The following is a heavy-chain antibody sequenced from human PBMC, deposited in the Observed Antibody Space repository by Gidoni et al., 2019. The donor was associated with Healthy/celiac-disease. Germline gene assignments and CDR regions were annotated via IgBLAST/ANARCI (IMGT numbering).Heavy chain of an antibody. D-gene: IGHD3-3*01. J-gene: IGHJ4*02. CDR3: AGSIFGVFIIQPRCDY. V-gene: IGHV4-38-2*02. CDR2: IYHSGST. CDR1: GYSISSGYY. Sequence: QVQLQESGPGLVKPSETLSLTCTVSGYSISSGYYWGWIRQPPGKGLEWIGSIYHSGSTYYNPSLKSRVTISVDTSKNQFSLKLSSVTAADTAMYYCAGSIFGVFIIQPRCDYWGQGTLVTVSS.